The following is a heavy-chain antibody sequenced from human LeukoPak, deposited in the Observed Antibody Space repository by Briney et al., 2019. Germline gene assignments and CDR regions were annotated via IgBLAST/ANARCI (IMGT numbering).Heavy chain of an antibody. D-gene: IGHD6-19*01. Sequence: SQTLSLTCTVSGGSISSGGYYWRWIRQHPGKGLEWIGYIYYSGSTYYNQSLKSRVTISVDTSKNQFSLKLSSVTAADTAVYYCAKGDLAVAGAFDIWGQGTMVTVSS. CDR3: AKGDLAVAGAFDI. V-gene: IGHV4-31*03. J-gene: IGHJ3*02. CDR2: IYYSGST. CDR1: GGSISSGGYY.